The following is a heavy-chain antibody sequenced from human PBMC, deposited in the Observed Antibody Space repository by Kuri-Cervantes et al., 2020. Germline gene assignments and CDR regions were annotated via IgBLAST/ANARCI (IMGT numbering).Heavy chain of an antibody. CDR2: IYYSGST. D-gene: IGHD3-10*01. CDR3: ASPWGGSYFYPV. V-gene: IGHV4-39*01. Sequence: GSMRLSCTVSGGSISSSSYYWGWIRQPPGKGLEWFGSIYYSGSTYYNPSLKSRVTISVDTSKNQFSLKLSSVTAADTAVYYCASPWGGSYFYPVWGQGTTVTVSS. J-gene: IGHJ6*02. CDR1: GGSISSSSYY.